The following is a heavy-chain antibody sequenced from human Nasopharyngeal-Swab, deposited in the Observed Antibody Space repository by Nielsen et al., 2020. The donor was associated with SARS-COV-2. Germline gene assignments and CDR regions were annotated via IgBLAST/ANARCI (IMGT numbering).Heavy chain of an antibody. J-gene: IGHJ4*02. CDR1: GITFNGHS. V-gene: IGHV3-7*01. D-gene: IGHD3-9*01. CDR2: INPDGSAK. Sequence: GGSLSLSCATSGITFNGHSMSWVRQPPGKGLEWLAKINPDGSAKFYDDSVRGRFTISRDNAQSSLFLQMNSLTVDDTGVYYCAREYFFRLDSWGQGTLVTVSS. CDR3: AREYFFRLDS.